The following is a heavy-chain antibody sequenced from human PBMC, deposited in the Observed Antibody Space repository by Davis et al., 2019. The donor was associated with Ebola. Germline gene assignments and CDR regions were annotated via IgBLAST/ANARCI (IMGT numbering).Heavy chain of an antibody. CDR3: ARGPPYYYGMDV. J-gene: IGHJ6*02. Sequence: GESLKISCAASGFTFSSYWMHWVRQAPGKGLLWVARINSDGSSTSYADSVKGRFTISRDNAKNTLYLQMNSRRAEETAVYYCARGPPYYYGMDVWGQGTTVTVSS. V-gene: IGHV3-74*01. CDR2: INSDGSST. CDR1: GFTFSSYW.